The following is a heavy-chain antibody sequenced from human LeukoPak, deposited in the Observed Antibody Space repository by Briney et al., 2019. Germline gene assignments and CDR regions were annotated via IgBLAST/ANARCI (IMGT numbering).Heavy chain of an antibody. CDR1: GFTFSSYP. Sequence: PGGSLRLSCSVSGFTFSSYPMHWVRQAPGKGLEYVSAISSDGGSTYYADSVKGRFTISRDNSKNTLHLQMSSLRVEDTAVYYCATAAGVIGIWGQGTMVTVSS. V-gene: IGHV3-64D*09. CDR2: ISSDGGST. J-gene: IGHJ3*02. CDR3: ATAAGVIGI. D-gene: IGHD2-21*01.